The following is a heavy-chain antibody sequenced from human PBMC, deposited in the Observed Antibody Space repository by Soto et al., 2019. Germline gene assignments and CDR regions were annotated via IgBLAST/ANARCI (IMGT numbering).Heavy chain of an antibody. Sequence: GESLKISCTASGFTFGDYAMSWFRQAPGKGLEWVGFIRSKAYGGTTEYAASVKGRFTISRDDSKSIAYLQMNSLKTEDTAVYYCTRDDGVIVVVPAAISNAFDIWGQGTMVTVSS. J-gene: IGHJ3*02. CDR2: IRSKAYGGTT. CDR1: GFTFGDYA. D-gene: IGHD2-2*02. V-gene: IGHV3-49*03. CDR3: TRDDGVIVVVPAAISNAFDI.